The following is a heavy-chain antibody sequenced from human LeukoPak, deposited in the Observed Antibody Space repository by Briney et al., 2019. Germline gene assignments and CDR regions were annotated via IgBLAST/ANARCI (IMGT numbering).Heavy chain of an antibody. D-gene: IGHD6-6*01. Sequence: SETLSLTCTVSGGSISSYYWSWIRQPPGKGLEWIGYIYYSGSTNYNPSLKSRVTISVDTSKNQFSLKLSSVTAADTAVYYCAREYITSSGRASDIWGQGTMVTVSS. V-gene: IGHV4-59*01. CDR2: IYYSGST. CDR3: AREYITSSGRASDI. CDR1: GGSISSYY. J-gene: IGHJ3*02.